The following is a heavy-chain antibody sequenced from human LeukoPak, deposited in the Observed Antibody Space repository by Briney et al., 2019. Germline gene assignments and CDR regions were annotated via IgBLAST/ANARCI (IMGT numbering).Heavy chain of an antibody. V-gene: IGHV3-11*06. CDR3: ARVTLYGESALDY. Sequence: PGGSLRLSCAASGFTFSDHYMSWIRLAPGKGLEWVSYISGSSHYTNTADSVKGRFTISRDNAKNLLYLQMNSLRTEDRAVYYCARVTLYGESALDYWGQGTLVTVSS. CDR2: ISGSSHYT. CDR1: GFTFSDHY. D-gene: IGHD4-17*01. J-gene: IGHJ4*02.